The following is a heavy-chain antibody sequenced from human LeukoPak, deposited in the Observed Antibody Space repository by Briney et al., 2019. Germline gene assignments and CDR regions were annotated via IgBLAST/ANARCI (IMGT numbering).Heavy chain of an antibody. CDR1: GFKLGDYA. CDR2: ISGSGILG. CDR3: AKGYGSGRTFVDY. V-gene: IGHV3-23*01. D-gene: IGHD3-10*01. J-gene: IGHJ4*02. Sequence: SGGSLRLSCGASGFKLGDYAMSWIRQTPGKGLEWVSAISGSGILGYYADFVKGRFTISRDESKNTLYLQMNSLRAEDTAVYYCAKGYGSGRTFVDYWGQGALVTVSS.